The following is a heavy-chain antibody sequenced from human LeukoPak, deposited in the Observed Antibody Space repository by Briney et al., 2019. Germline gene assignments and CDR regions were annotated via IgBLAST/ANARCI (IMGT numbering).Heavy chain of an antibody. Sequence: PSETLSLTCSVSGGSISSYHWNWIRQPSGKGLEWIGIVFNNGGTKHNPSLKSRVAISVDTSKNQFALKLSSVTAADTAVYYCVASYGGYVLDYWGQGALVIVSS. CDR1: GGSISSYH. CDR2: VFNNGGT. CDR3: VASYGGYVLDY. J-gene: IGHJ4*02. D-gene: IGHD5-12*01. V-gene: IGHV4-59*01.